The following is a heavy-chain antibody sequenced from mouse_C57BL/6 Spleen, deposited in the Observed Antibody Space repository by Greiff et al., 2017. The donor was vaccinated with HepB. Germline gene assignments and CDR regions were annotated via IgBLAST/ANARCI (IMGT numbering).Heavy chain of an antibody. V-gene: IGHV2-9-1*01. J-gene: IGHJ3*01. CDR1: GFSLTSYA. Sequence: VKVVESGPGLVAPSQSLSITCTVSGFSLTSYAISWVRQPPGKGLEWLGVIWTGGGTNYNSALKSRLSISKDNSKSQVFLKMNSLQTDDTARYYCARLYYGSSSAWFAYWGQGTLVTVSA. CDR3: ARLYYGSSSAWFAY. D-gene: IGHD1-1*01. CDR2: IWTGGGT.